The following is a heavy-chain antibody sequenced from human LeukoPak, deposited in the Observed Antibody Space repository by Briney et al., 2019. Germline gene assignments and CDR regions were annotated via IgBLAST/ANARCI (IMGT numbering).Heavy chain of an antibody. V-gene: IGHV4-4*02. Sequence: SETLSLTCAVSGDSVSYDNWWSWVRQPPGKGLERIGETHHSGGSNYNPSLKSRVIVSVDKSKNQVSLSLTSVTAADTAVYYCARHHYFALAYWGQGTLVTVSS. CDR2: THHSGGS. J-gene: IGHJ4*02. CDR1: GDSVSYDNW. CDR3: ARHHYFALAY. D-gene: IGHD2-21*01.